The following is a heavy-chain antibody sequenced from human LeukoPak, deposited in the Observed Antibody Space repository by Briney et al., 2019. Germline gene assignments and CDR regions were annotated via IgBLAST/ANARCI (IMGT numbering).Heavy chain of an antibody. Sequence: PSETLSLTCAVYGGSFSGYYWSWIRQPPGKGLAWIGEINHSGSTNYNPSLKSRVTISVDTSKNQFSLKLSSVTAADTAVYYCARETEAGYFDYWGQGTLVTVSS. CDR3: ARETEAGYFDY. CDR1: GGSFSGYY. V-gene: IGHV4-34*01. D-gene: IGHD6-19*01. CDR2: INHSGST. J-gene: IGHJ4*02.